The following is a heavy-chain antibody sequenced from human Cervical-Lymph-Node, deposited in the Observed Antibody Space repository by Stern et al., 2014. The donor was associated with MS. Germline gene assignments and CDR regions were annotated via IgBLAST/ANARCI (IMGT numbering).Heavy chain of an antibody. D-gene: IGHD2-21*01. CDR1: GFTLSIYG. CDR2: LSYDAINE. Sequence: QVQLVQSGGGVVQPGRSLRLSCVASGFTLSIYGMHWVRQVPGKGLEWVAVLSYDAINEYDASPVKGRFPVARDKSKNTLFLQMNSLRAEDTALYYCARAYCGGDCYTDYYYGMDVWGQGTMVTVSS. CDR3: ARAYCGGDCYTDYYYGMDV. V-gene: IGHV3-30*03. J-gene: IGHJ6*02.